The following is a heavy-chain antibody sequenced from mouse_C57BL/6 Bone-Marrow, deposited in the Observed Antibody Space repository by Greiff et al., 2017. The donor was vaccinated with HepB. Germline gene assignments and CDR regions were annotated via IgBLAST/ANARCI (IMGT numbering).Heavy chain of an antibody. V-gene: IGHV1-81*01. D-gene: IGHD1-1*01. CDR2: IYPRSGNT. CDR3: ARSITTVVATGRYYFDY. CDR1: GYTFTSYG. Sequence: QVHVKQSGAELARPGASVKLSCKASGYTFTSYGISWVKQRTGQGLEWIGEIYPRSGNTYYNEKFKGKATLTADKSSSTAYMELRSLTSEDSAVYFCARSITTVVATGRYYFDYWGQGTTLTVSS. J-gene: IGHJ2*01.